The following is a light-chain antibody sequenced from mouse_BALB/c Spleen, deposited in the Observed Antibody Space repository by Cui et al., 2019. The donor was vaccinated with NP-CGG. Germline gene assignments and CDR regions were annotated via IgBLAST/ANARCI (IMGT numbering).Light chain of an antibody. J-gene: IGLJ1*01. CDR3: VLWYSNHWV. Sequence: AVVPQESPLTPYPRETLTLSCLASTGTVTTRNYANWVHEKPDLLFSGLLYVTNNRAPGVPARFSGSLIVDKAALTISEAHTEDEALYFCVLWYSNHWVFGGGTKLTVL. V-gene: IGLV1*01. CDR2: VTN. CDR1: TGTVTTRNY.